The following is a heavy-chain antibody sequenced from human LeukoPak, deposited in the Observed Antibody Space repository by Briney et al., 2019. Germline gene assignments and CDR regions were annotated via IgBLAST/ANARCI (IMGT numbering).Heavy chain of an antibody. CDR2: IRASDDRT. CDR3: AREGDYDFWSGYPYYFDY. V-gene: IGHV1-46*01. Sequence: ASVKVSCKTSGYTFTSYHMHWVRQAPGRGLEWMGIIRASDDRTLYAQKFQGRLTVTRDTSTSTVYLELSSLRSEDTAVYYCAREGDYDFWSGYPYYFDYWGQGTLVTVSS. J-gene: IGHJ4*02. D-gene: IGHD3-3*01. CDR1: GYTFTSYH.